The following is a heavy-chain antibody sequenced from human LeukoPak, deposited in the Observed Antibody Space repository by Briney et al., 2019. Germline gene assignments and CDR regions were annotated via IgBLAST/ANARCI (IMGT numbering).Heavy chain of an antibody. D-gene: IGHD2-2*02. CDR3: ARDRGYCSSTSCYKIMDV. Sequence: SETLSLTCTVSGGSVSSGSYYWSWIRQPPGKGLEWIGYIYYSGSTNYNPSLKSRVTISVDTSKNQFSLKLSSVTAADTAVYYCARDRGYCSSTSCYKIMDVWGQGTTVTVSS. CDR1: GGSVSSGSYY. CDR2: IYYSGST. J-gene: IGHJ6*02. V-gene: IGHV4-61*01.